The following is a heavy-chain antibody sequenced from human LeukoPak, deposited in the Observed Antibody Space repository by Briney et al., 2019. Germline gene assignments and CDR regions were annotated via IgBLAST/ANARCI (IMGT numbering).Heavy chain of an antibody. V-gene: IGHV4-4*02. CDR1: GGSISSSNW. J-gene: IGHJ4*02. D-gene: IGHD2-15*01. Sequence: SETLSLTCAVSGGSISSSNWWSWVRQPPGKGLEWIGEIYHSGSTNYNPSLKSRVTISVDKSKNQFSLKLSSVTAADTAVYYCARTYCSGGSCYLSDYWGQGTLVTVSS. CDR2: IYHSGST. CDR3: ARTYCSGGSCYLSDY.